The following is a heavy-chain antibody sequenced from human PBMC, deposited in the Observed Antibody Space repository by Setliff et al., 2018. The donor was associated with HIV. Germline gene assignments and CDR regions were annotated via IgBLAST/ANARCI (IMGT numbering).Heavy chain of an antibody. V-gene: IGHV3-30*03. CDR3: ATTDCSGADCPQMYDY. CDR1: GFTFNNYG. Sequence: GSLRLSCVASGFTFNNYGMHWVRQAPGKGLEWVAVISYDGSVKYYGDSVKGRFTISRDNSKNTLYLQMNSLRAEDTAVYYCATTDCSGADCPQMYDYWGQGTLVTVSS. CDR2: ISYDGSVK. J-gene: IGHJ4*02. D-gene: IGHD2-15*01.